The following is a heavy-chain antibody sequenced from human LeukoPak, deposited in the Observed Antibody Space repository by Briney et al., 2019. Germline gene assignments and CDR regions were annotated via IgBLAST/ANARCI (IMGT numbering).Heavy chain of an antibody. J-gene: IGHJ6*02. CDR3: AADLGYSRGWWAYYYYGREV. V-gene: IGHV1-58*02. CDR2: IVVGSGNT. D-gene: IGHD6-19*01. Sequence: SVKVSCKASGFTFTSSAMQWVRQARGQRLEWIGWIVVGSGNTNYAQKFQERVTITRDMSTSTAYMELSSLRSEDTAVYYCAADLGYSRGWWAYYYYGREVWGQGTTVTVS. CDR1: GFTFTSSA.